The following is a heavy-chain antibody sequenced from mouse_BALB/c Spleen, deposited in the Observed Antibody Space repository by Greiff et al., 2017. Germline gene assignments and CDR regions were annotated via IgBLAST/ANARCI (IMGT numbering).Heavy chain of an antibody. V-gene: IGHV5-17*02. Sequence: EVHLVESGGGLVQPGGSRKLSCAASGFTFSSFGMHWVRQAPEKGLEWVAYISSGSSTIYYADTVKGRFTISRDNPKNTLFLQMTSLRSEDTAMYYCARELRRYFDVWGAGTTVTVSS. CDR3: ARELRRYFDV. CDR2: ISSGSSTI. J-gene: IGHJ1*01. D-gene: IGHD2-12*01. CDR1: GFTFSSFG.